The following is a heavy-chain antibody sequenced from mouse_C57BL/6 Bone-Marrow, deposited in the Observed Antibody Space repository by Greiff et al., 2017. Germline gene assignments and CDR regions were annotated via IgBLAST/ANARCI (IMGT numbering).Heavy chain of an antibody. V-gene: IGHV1-69*01. CDR2: IDPSDSYT. D-gene: IGHD1-1*01. Sequence: VQLQQPGAELVMPGASVTLSCKASGYTFTSYWMHWVKQRPGQGLEWIGEIDPSDSYTNYNQKFKGKSTLTVDKSSSTAYMQRSSLTSEDSAVYYCARVDYYGSRFAYWGQGTLVTVSA. J-gene: IGHJ3*01. CDR3: ARVDYYGSRFAY. CDR1: GYTFTSYW.